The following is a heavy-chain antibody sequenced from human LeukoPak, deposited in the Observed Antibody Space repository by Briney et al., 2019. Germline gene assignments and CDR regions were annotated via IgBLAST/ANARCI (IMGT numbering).Heavy chain of an antibody. D-gene: IGHD3-10*01. CDR2: INHSGST. CDR1: GGSFSGYY. Sequence: PSETLSLTCAVYGGSFSGYYWSWIRQPPGKGLEWIGEINHSGSTNYNPSLKSRVTISVDTSKNQFSLKLSSVTAADTAVYYCARGGRWLGEPPRWFAPWGKGPLVPVSS. CDR3: ARGGRWLGEPPRWFAP. V-gene: IGHV4-34*01. J-gene: IGHJ5*02.